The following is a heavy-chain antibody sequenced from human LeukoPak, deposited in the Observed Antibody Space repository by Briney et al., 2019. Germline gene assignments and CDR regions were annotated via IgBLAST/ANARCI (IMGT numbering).Heavy chain of an antibody. CDR3: ARDRFYAFDI. Sequence: GGSLRLSCAASGFNFTNYNMNWVRQAPGKGLEWVSSIHSSSGSIYYADSLKGRFTISRDNAKNSLYLQMNSLRAEDTAVYYCARDRFYAFDIWGQGTMVTVSS. V-gene: IGHV3-21*01. J-gene: IGHJ3*02. CDR2: IHSSSGSI. CDR1: GFNFTNYN.